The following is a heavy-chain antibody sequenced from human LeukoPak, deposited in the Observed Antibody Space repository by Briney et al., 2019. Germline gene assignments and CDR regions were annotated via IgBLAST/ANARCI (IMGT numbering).Heavy chain of an antibody. V-gene: IGHV1-69*01. CDR1: GGTFSSYA. CDR2: IIPIFGTA. CDR3: AKTVAVPAWFDP. D-gene: IGHD6-19*01. Sequence: GSSVKVSCKASGGTFSSYAISWVRQAPGQGLEWMGGIIPIFGTANYAQKFQGGVTITADETTSTAYMELSSLRSEDTAVYYCAKTVAVPAWFDPWGQGTLVTISS. J-gene: IGHJ5*02.